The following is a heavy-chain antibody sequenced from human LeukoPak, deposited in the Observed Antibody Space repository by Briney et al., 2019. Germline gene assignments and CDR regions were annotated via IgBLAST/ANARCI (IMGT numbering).Heavy chain of an antibody. J-gene: IGHJ3*02. D-gene: IGHD3-22*01. CDR1: GGTFSSYA. CDR2: IIPILGIA. CDR3: ASIPYYYDSSGRDAFDI. V-gene: IGHV1-69*04. Sequence: SVKVSCKASGGTFSSYAISWVRQAPGQGLEWMGRIIPILGIANYAQKFQGRVTITADKSTSTAYMELSSLRSEDTAVYYCASIPYYYDSSGRDAFDIWGQGTMVTVSS.